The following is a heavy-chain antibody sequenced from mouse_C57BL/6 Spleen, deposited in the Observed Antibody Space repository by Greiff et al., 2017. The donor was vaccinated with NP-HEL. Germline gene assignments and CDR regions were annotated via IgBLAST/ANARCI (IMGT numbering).Heavy chain of an antibody. CDR3: ARGGSTMITRAMDY. CDR1: GFTFSDYG. CDR2: ISSGSSTI. J-gene: IGHJ4*01. Sequence: EVNLVESGGGLVKPGGSLKLSCAASGFTFSDYGMHWVRQAPEKGLEWVAYISSGSSTIYYADTVKGRFTISRDNAKNTLFLQMTSLRSEDTAMYYCARGGSTMITRAMDYWGQGTSVTVSS. D-gene: IGHD2-4*01. V-gene: IGHV5-17*01.